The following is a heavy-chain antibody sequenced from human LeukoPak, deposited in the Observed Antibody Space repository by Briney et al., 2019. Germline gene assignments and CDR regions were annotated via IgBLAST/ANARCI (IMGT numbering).Heavy chain of an antibody. D-gene: IGHD4/OR15-4a*01. J-gene: IGHJ6*03. Sequence: ASVKVSCKASGGTFSSYAISWVRQAPGQGLEWMGGIIPTFGTANYAQKFQGRVTITTDESTSTAYMELSSLRSEDTAVYYCARVKMVLHYYYYYMDVWGKGTTVTVSS. CDR2: IIPTFGTA. V-gene: IGHV1-69*05. CDR3: ARVKMVLHYYYYYMDV. CDR1: GGTFSSYA.